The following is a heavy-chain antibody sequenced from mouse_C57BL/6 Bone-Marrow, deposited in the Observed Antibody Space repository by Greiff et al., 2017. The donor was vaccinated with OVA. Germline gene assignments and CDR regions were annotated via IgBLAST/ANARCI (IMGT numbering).Heavy chain of an antibody. Sequence: DVQLQESGGGLVKPGGSLKLSCAASGFTFSSYAMSWVRQTPEKRLEWVATISDGGSYTYYPDNVKGRFTISRDNAKNNLYLQMSHLKSEDTAMYYCARKNDYDGVFFAYWGQGTLVTVSA. CDR2: ISDGGSYT. D-gene: IGHD2-4*01. V-gene: IGHV5-4*01. J-gene: IGHJ3*01. CDR3: ARKNDYDGVFFAY. CDR1: GFTFSSYA.